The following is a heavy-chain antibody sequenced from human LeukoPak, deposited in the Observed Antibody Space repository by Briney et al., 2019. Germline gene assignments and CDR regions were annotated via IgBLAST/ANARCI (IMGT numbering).Heavy chain of an antibody. V-gene: IGHV4-4*02. Sequence: PSETLSLTCAVSGGSISSSNWWSWVRQPPGKGLEWIGEIYHSGSTNYNPSLKSRVTISVDKSKNQFSLKLGSVTAADTAVYYCASYDFWSGYYLGYFDYWGQGTLVTVSS. CDR1: GGSISSSNW. CDR2: IYHSGST. J-gene: IGHJ4*02. D-gene: IGHD3-3*01. CDR3: ASYDFWSGYYLGYFDY.